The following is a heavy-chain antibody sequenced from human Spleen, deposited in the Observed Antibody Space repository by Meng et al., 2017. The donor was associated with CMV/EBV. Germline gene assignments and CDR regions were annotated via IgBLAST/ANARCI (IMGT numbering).Heavy chain of an antibody. Sequence: GESLKISCAASGFTFSSQAISWVRQAPGKGPEWVAVISNDASKKYYADSVKGRFTISRDDSKNAVFLQMISLRPEDTAVYYCARGLVGYFDYWGQGTLVTVSS. CDR2: ISNDASKK. J-gene: IGHJ4*02. V-gene: IGHV3-30*14. D-gene: IGHD1-26*01. CDR1: GFTFSSQA. CDR3: ARGLVGYFDY.